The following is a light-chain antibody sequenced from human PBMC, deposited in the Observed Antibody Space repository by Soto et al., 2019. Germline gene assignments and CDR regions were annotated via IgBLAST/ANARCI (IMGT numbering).Light chain of an antibody. CDR1: KSDIGVYDF. J-gene: IGLJ1*01. CDR2: EVV. V-gene: IGLV2-8*01. Sequence: QSVLTQPPSASGSPGQSVTISCTGTKSDIGVYDFVSWYQHHPGKAPRLIIYEVVQRPSGVPDRFSGSKSGNTASLTVSGLQAAYEADYFCKSYAGSNTYVFGSGTKVTVL. CDR3: KSYAGSNTYV.